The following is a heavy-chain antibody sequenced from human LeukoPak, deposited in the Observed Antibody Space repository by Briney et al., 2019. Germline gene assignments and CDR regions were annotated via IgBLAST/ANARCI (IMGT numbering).Heavy chain of an antibody. V-gene: IGHV3-7*01. CDR1: GFTFSSYW. J-gene: IGHJ6*03. CDR2: IKQDGSEK. CDR3: ARKSPAPNDRRVVFMDV. D-gene: IGHD3-3*01. Sequence: AGGSLRLSCAASGFTFSSYWMSWVRQAPGKGLEWVANIKQDGSEKYYVDSVKGRFTISRDNAKNSLYLQMNSLRAEDTAVYYCARKSPAPNDRRVVFMDVWGKGTTVTVSS.